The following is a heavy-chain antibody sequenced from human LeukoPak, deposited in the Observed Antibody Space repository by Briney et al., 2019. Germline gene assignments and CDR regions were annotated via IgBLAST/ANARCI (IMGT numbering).Heavy chain of an antibody. CDR2: IYYTGST. J-gene: IGHJ6*03. D-gene: IGHD3-10*01. V-gene: IGHV4-39*02. Sequence: ASETLSLTCIVSGGSIGGHNNYWGWIRQPPGKGLEWIGTIYYTGSTYYNPSLRSRVTISVDTSKNHFSLKLSSVTAADTALYYCARGRNTMVRGAIGAETRYYYSYYMDVWGKGTTVTVSS. CDR1: GGSIGGHNNY. CDR3: ARGRNTMVRGAIGAETRYYYSYYMDV.